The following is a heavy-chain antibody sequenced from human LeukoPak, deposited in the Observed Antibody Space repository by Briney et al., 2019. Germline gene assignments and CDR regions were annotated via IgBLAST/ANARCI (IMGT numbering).Heavy chain of an antibody. D-gene: IGHD3-16*01. CDR3: ARDSSRLGELDY. Sequence: SVKVSCKASGGTFSSYAISWVRQAPGQGLEWMGGIIPIFGTANYAQKFQGRVTITADKSTSAAYMELSSLRSEDTAVYYCARDSSRLGELDYWGQGTLVTVSS. CDR1: GGTFSSYA. CDR2: IIPIFGTA. J-gene: IGHJ4*02. V-gene: IGHV1-69*06.